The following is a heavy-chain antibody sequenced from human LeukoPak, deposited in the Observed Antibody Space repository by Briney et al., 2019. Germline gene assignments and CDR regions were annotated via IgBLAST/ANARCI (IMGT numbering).Heavy chain of an antibody. CDR2: IRYDGSNK. CDR1: GFTFSSYG. CDR3: AREGGYCSSTSCYFDY. V-gene: IGHV3-30*02. D-gene: IGHD2-2*01. J-gene: IGHJ4*02. Sequence: GGSLRLSCASSGFTFSSYGMHWVRQAPGKGLEWVAFIRYDGSNKYYADSVKGRFTISRDNSKNTLYLQMNSLRAEDTAVYYCAREGGYCSSTSCYFDYWGQGTLVTVSS.